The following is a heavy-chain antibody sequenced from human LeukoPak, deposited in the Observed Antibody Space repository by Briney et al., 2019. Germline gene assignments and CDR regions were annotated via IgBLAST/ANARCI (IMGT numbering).Heavy chain of an antibody. Sequence: GRSLRLSCAASGLTFSSYAIHWVRQAPGKGLEWVAVIAYDGGNKYYADSVKGRFTISRDNSKNTLFLQMNSLRAEDTAVYYCARDSSPWYYYDRSGSNGFDPWGQGTLVTVFS. V-gene: IGHV3-30-3*01. CDR3: ARDSSPWYYYDRSGSNGFDP. J-gene: IGHJ5*02. CDR1: GLTFSSYA. D-gene: IGHD3-22*01. CDR2: IAYDGGNK.